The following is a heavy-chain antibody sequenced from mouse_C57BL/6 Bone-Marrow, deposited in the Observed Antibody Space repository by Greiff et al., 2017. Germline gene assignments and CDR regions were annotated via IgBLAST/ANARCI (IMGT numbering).Heavy chain of an antibody. V-gene: IGHV1-81*01. CDR2: IYPRSGNT. J-gene: IGHJ3*01. CDR3: ARCYSNCPWFAY. D-gene: IGHD2-5*01. CDR1: GYTFTSSG. Sequence: QVQLKESGAELARPGASVKLSCKASGYTFTSSGISWVKQRTGQGLEWIGEIYPRSGNTYYNEKFKGKATLTADKSSSTAYLELRSLTSEDAAVYFCARCYSNCPWFAYGGQGTRITVSA.